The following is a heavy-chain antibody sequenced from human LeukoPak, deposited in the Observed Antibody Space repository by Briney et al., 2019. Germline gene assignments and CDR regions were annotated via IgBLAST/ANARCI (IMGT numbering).Heavy chain of an antibody. CDR1: RFPFSSYS. Sequence: GGSLRLSCAASRFPFSSYSMNWVRQAPGKGLEWVSSISSSSSYIYYADSVKGRFTISRDNAKNSLYLQMNSLRAEDTAVYYCAREGGDIVGVYDAFDIWGQGTMVTVSS. J-gene: IGHJ3*02. D-gene: IGHD1-26*01. CDR2: ISSSSSYI. V-gene: IGHV3-21*01. CDR3: AREGGDIVGVYDAFDI.